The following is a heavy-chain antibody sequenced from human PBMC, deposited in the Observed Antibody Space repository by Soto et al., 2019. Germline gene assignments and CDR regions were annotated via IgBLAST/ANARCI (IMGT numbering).Heavy chain of an antibody. D-gene: IGHD4-17*01. CDR1: GFTFSSYA. V-gene: IGHV3-23*01. Sequence: PGGSLRLSCAASGFTFSSYAMSWVRQAPGKGLEWVSAISGSGGSTYYADSVKGRFTISRDNSKNTLYLQMNRLRAEDTAVYYCAKAAYDYGGNPRRYYGMDVWGQGTTVTVSS. J-gene: IGHJ6*02. CDR2: ISGSGGST. CDR3: AKAAYDYGGNPRRYYGMDV.